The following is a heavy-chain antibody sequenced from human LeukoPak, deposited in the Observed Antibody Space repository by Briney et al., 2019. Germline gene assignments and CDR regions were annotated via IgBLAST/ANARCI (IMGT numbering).Heavy chain of an antibody. CDR3: ARDHYQRAAGLFTY. CDR2: ISAYNGNT. Sequence: ASVKVSCKASDTFTSYGISWVRQAPGQRLEWMGWISAYNGNTNYAQKLQGRVTMTTDTSTSTAYMELRSLRSDDTAVYYCARDHYQRAAGLFTYWGQGTLVTVSS. J-gene: IGHJ4*02. D-gene: IGHD6-13*01. CDR1: DTFTSYG. V-gene: IGHV1-18*04.